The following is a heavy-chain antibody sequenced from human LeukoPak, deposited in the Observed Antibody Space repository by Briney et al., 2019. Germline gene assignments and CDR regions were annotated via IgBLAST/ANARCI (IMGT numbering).Heavy chain of an antibody. D-gene: IGHD3-3*01. V-gene: IGHV3-23*01. CDR3: AKDQGDYYDFWSGYGLWGMDV. J-gene: IGHJ6*02. CDR1: GFTFSSYA. Sequence: QAGGSLRLSCAASGFTFSSYAMSWVRQAPGKGLEWVSAISGSGGSTYYADSVKGRFTISRDNSKNTLYLQMNSLRAEDTAVYYCAKDQGDYYDFWSGYGLWGMDVWGQGTTVTVSS. CDR2: ISGSGGST.